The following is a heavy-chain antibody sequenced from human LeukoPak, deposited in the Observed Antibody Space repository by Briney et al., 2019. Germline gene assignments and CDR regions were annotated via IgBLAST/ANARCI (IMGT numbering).Heavy chain of an antibody. J-gene: IGHJ4*02. V-gene: IGHV4-38-2*02. CDR1: GYSISSGYY. Sequence: SETLSLTCTVSGYSISSGYYWGWIRQPPGKGLEWIGSIYHSGSTNYNPSLKSRVTISVDTSNNQFSLKLNSVTAADTAVYYCARGRASSWRYAYFDYWGQGTLVTVSS. CDR2: IYHSGST. CDR3: ARGRASSWRYAYFDY. D-gene: IGHD6-13*01.